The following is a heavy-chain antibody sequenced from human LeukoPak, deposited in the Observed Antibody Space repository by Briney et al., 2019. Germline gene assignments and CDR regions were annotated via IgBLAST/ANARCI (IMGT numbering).Heavy chain of an antibody. CDR1: GLSFDNLV. J-gene: IGHJ4*02. CDR2: INGPGDNP. D-gene: IGHD3-10*02. V-gene: IGHV3-23*01. CDR3: AKVTVCFGCYFDY. Sequence: PGGSLRLSCAASGLSFDNLVMSWVRQAPGKGLEWVSTINGPGDNPRYAETVKGRFTISRDNSRNTVFLQMDSLRADDTAIYYCAKVTVCFGCYFDYWGQGILVTVSS.